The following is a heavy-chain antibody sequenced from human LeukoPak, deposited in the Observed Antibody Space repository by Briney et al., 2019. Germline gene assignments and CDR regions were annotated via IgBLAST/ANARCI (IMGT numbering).Heavy chain of an antibody. Sequence: GGSLRLSCVVSGFSLSSQAMTWVRQAPGKGLEWVSAISESGDSTYYADSVKGRFTISRDKSKNTLYLQMNSLRAEDTAVYYCARALAVAGSYYFDYWGQGTLVTVSS. CDR1: GFSLSSQA. CDR2: ISESGDST. CDR3: ARALAVAGSYYFDY. J-gene: IGHJ4*02. D-gene: IGHD6-19*01. V-gene: IGHV3-23*01.